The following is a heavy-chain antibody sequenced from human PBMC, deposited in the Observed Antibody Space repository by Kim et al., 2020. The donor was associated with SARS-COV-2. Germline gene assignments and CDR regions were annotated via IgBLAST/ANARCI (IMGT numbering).Heavy chain of an antibody. J-gene: IGHJ6*02. CDR2: ISAYNGNT. V-gene: IGHV1-18*01. D-gene: IGHD5-18*01. CDR3: ARDRLYSYRPADYGMDV. Sequence: ASVKVSCKASGYTFTSYGISWVRQAPGQGLEWMGWISAYNGNTNYAQKLQGRVTMTTDTSTSTAYMELRSLRSDDTAVYYCARDRLYSYRPADYGMDVWGQGTTVTVSS. CDR1: GYTFTSYG.